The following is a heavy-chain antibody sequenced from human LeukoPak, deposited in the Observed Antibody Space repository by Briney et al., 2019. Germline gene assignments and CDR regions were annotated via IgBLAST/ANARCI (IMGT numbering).Heavy chain of an antibody. Sequence: PSGTLSLTCPVAGGSISRSNWWRWVRQHPGKGLEWIGYIYYSGSTYYNPSLKSRVTISVDTSKNQFSLKLSSVTAADTAVYYCASTMTRGGFGYWGQGTLVTVSS. CDR3: ASTMTRGGFGY. V-gene: IGHV4-4*02. J-gene: IGHJ4*02. CDR2: IYYSGST. D-gene: IGHD3-22*01. CDR1: GGSISRSNW.